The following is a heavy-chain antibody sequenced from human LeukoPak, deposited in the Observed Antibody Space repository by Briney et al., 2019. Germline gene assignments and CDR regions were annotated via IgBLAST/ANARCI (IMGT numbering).Heavy chain of an antibody. V-gene: IGHV4-39*01. D-gene: IGHD6-13*01. CDR2: IYYSGST. CDR3: ARRGRSSWYLESD. CDR1: GGSISSSSYY. Sequence: PSETLSLTCTVSGGSISSSSYYWGWIRQPPGKGLEWIGSIYYSGSTYYNPSLKSRVTISVDTSKNQFSLELSSVTAADTAVYYCARRGRSSWYLESDWGQGTLVTVSS. J-gene: IGHJ4*02.